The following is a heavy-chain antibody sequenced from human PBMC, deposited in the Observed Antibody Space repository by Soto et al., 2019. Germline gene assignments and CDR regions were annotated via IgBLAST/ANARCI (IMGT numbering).Heavy chain of an antibody. Sequence: SEKLSLTCAVYGGSFSGYYWSWIRQPPGKGLEWIGEINHSGSTNYNPSLKSRVTISVDTSKNQFSLKLSSVTAADTAVYYCARPWFYQRYYYYYVMAFWAQRTSITVSS. CDR1: GGSFSGYY. D-gene: IGHD3-10*01. CDR2: INHSGST. CDR3: ARPWFYQRYYYYYVMAF. V-gene: IGHV4-34*01. J-gene: IGHJ6*02.